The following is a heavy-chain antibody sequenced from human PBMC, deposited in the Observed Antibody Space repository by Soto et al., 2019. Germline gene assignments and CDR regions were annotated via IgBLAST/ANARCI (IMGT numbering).Heavy chain of an antibody. Sequence: QVQLQESGPGLVKPSETLTLTCTVSPGSISSSYWSWIRQPPGRGLEWIGHVAYSGTTKYNPSLKSRGSISVSTSKRQFSLRLTPVTAADTAVYYCAREAQDYYFDHWGQGILVTVSS. J-gene: IGHJ5*02. CDR2: VAYSGTT. D-gene: IGHD1-26*01. CDR1: PGSISSSY. V-gene: IGHV4-59*01. CDR3: AREAQDYYFDH.